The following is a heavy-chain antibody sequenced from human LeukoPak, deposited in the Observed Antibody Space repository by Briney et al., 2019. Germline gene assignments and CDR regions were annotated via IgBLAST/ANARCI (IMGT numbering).Heavy chain of an antibody. D-gene: IGHD5-24*01. J-gene: IGHJ4*02. V-gene: IGHV1-69*04. CDR1: GGTFSSYA. CDR2: IIPILGIA. Sequence: ASMKVSCKASGGTFSSYAISWVRQAPGQGLEWMGRIIPILGIANYAQKFQGRVTITADKSTSTAYMELSSLRSEDTAVYYCARVGNGYPDYWGQGTLVTVSS. CDR3: ARVGNGYPDY.